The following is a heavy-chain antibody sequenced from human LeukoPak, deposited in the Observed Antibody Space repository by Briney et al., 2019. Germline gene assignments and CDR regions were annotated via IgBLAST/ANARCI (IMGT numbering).Heavy chain of an antibody. CDR2: ISGSGGST. V-gene: IGHV3-23*01. Sequence: GGSLRLSCAASGFTFSSYGMSWVRQAPGKGLEWVSAISGSGGSTYYADSVKGRFTISRDNSKNTLYLQVNSLRAEDTAVYYCAKPLSSSWPFDYWGQGTLVTVSS. CDR1: GFTFSSYG. CDR3: AKPLSSSWPFDY. J-gene: IGHJ4*02. D-gene: IGHD6-13*01.